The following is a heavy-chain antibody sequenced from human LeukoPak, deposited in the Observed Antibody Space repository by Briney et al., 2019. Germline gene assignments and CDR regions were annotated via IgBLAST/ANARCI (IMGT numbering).Heavy chain of an antibody. D-gene: IGHD3-10*01. CDR3: ARGPGAYYYGSGSYYNY. J-gene: IGHJ4*02. V-gene: IGHV1-2*02. CDR1: GYTFTGYY. Sequence: ASVTVSCKASGYTFTGYYMHWVRQAPGQGLEWMGWINPNSGGTNYAQKFQGRVTMTRDTSISTAHMELSRLRSDDTAVYYCARGPGAYYYGSGSYYNYWGQGTLVTVSS. CDR2: INPNSGGT.